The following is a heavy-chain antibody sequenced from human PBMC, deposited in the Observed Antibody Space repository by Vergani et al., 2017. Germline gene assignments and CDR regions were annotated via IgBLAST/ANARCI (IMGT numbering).Heavy chain of an antibody. CDR1: GYIFNSYY. V-gene: IGHV1-46*02. CDR2: ISPDGFST. J-gene: IGHJ4*02. Sequence: QVQLVQSGAAVKKPGASVKLSCKSSGYIFNSYYIHWVRQAPEQGLEWVGVISPDGFSTFYAQKFQGRVTITRDTSTSTVYVVVTSLRSDDTAVYYCAREPPLTGFFDYWGQGTLVTVSS. D-gene: IGHD3-9*01. CDR3: AREPPLTGFFDY.